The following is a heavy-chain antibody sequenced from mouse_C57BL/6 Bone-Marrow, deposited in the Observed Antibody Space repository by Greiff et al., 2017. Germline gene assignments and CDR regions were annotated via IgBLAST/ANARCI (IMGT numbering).Heavy chain of an antibody. Sequence: EVKLMESGGGLVQPGGSLKLSCAASGFTFSDYGMAWVRQAPRKGPEWVAFISNLAYSIYYADTVTGRFTISRENAKNTLYLEMSSLRSEDTAMYYCARRTGDRDWYFDVWGTGTTVTVSS. CDR3: ARRTGDRDWYFDV. V-gene: IGHV5-15*01. J-gene: IGHJ1*03. D-gene: IGHD2-13*01. CDR1: GFTFSDYG. CDR2: ISNLAYSI.